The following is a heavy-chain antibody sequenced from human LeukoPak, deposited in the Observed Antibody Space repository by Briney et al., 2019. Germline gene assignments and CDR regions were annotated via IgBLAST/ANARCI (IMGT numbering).Heavy chain of an antibody. CDR3: ARGFLAPSRRGLTYYYYMDV. V-gene: IGHV4-34*01. Sequence: PSETLSLNCAVYGGSFSGYYWSWIRQPPWKGLEWIGELNHSGSTNYSSSLKSRVTTSVDTSKKQFSLKLSSVPAAATAVYYCARGFLAPSRRGLTYYYYMDVWGKGTTVTVSS. J-gene: IGHJ6*03. CDR2: LNHSGST. CDR1: GGSFSGYY. D-gene: IGHD6-6*01.